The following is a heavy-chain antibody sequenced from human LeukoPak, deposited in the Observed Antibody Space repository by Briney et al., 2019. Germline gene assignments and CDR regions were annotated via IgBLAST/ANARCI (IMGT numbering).Heavy chain of an antibody. CDR1: GGSFCGYY. J-gene: IGHJ4*02. CDR2: INHSGRT. CDR3: ARGVDYYGV. V-gene: IGHV4-34*01. D-gene: IGHD3-10*01. Sequence: PSETLSLTCAVYGGSFCGYYWNWIRKPPGKGLEWIGEINHSGRTNYNPSLKSRVTISVDTSKKQFSLKLSSVTAADTAVYYCARGVDYYGVWGQGTLVTVSS.